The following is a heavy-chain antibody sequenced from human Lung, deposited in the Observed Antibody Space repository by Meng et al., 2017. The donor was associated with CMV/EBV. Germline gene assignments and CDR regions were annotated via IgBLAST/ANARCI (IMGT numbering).Heavy chain of an antibody. CDR3: ARGIYGDYHYYGMDV. Sequence: SVXVSXKASGGTFSSYAISWVRQAPGQGLEWMGGIIPIFGTANYAQKFQGRVTITTDESTSTAYMELSSLRSEDTAVYYCARGIYGDYHYYGMDVWGQGXTVTVSS. D-gene: IGHD4-17*01. V-gene: IGHV1-69*05. J-gene: IGHJ6*02. CDR1: GGTFSSYA. CDR2: IIPIFGTA.